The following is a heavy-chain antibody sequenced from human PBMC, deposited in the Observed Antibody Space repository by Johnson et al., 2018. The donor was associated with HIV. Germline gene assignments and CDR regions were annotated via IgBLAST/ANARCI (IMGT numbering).Heavy chain of an antibody. CDR1: GFTFSDHD. CDR3: ARGRPGGPNLLDAAGNDAFDI. CDR2: IGTIADT. V-gene: IGHV3-13*01. Sequence: VQLVESGGGMIRPGGSLRLSCAASGFTFSDHDMHWVRQTEGIGLEWVSAIGTIADTHYHGSVKGRFTISRENATNFLYLQMNSLAAGDTAVYYCARGRPGGPNLLDAAGNDAFDIWGQGTMVTVSS. D-gene: IGHD6-13*01. J-gene: IGHJ3*02.